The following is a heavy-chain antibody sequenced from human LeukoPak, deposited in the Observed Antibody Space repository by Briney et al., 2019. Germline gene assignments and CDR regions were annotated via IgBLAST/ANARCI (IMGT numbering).Heavy chain of an antibody. V-gene: IGHV1-3*01. Sequence: ASVKVSCKASGYTFTSYAMHWVRQAPGQRLEWMGWINAGNGNTKYSQKFQGRVTITRGTSASTAYMELSSLRSEDTAVYYCARGGRYCSSTSCYYYYGMDVWGKGTTVTVSS. J-gene: IGHJ6*04. CDR3: ARGGRYCSSTSCYYYYGMDV. D-gene: IGHD2-2*01. CDR1: GYTFTSYA. CDR2: INAGNGNT.